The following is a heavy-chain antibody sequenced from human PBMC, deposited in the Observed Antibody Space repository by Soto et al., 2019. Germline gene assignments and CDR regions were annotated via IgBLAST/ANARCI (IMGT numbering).Heavy chain of an antibody. CDR2: IRSKTHNYAT. CDR1: GFTLSGSA. J-gene: IGHJ4*02. D-gene: IGHD1-26*01. CDR3: TRSGGSYSFGY. Sequence: EVQLVESGGGLVQPGESLKLSCAASGFTLSGSAVHWVRQASGKGLEWVGRIRSKTHNYATDYIASVKGRFTMSRDDSNNTAYLQMNGLKTDDTAVYYCTRSGGSYSFGYWGQGTPVTVSS. V-gene: IGHV3-73*02.